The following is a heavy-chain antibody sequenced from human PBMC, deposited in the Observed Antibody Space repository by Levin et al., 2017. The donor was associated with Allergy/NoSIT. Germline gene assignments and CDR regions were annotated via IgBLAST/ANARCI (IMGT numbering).Heavy chain of an antibody. CDR2: IYYSGST. Sequence: SETLSLTCTVSGGSISSYYWSWIRQPPGKGLEWIGYIYYSGSTNYNPSLKSRVTISVDTSKNQFSLKLSSVTAADTAVYYCARRIAAAVDYFDYWGQGTLVTVSS. CDR3: ARRIAAAVDYFDY. D-gene: IGHD6-13*01. CDR1: GGSISSYY. V-gene: IGHV4-59*01. J-gene: IGHJ4*02.